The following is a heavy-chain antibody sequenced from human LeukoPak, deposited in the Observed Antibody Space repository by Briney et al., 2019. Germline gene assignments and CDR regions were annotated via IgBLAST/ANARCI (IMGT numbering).Heavy chain of an antibody. V-gene: IGHV4-59*08. J-gene: IGHJ4*02. CDR3: ARGMLASNYFDY. Sequence: SETLSLTCTVSGDSISGYYWTWIRQTPGKGLEWIGHIYYSGSTNYNPSLKSRVTISVDTSKNQFSLKLSSVTAADTAVYYCARGMLASNYFDYWGQGTLVTVSS. D-gene: IGHD3-10*02. CDR1: GDSISGYY. CDR2: IYYSGST.